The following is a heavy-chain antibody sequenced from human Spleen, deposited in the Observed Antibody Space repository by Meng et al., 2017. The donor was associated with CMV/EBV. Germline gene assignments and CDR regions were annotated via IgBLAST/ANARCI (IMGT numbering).Heavy chain of an antibody. D-gene: IGHD6-13*01. CDR3: ARVNAGIAAAATDY. CDR2: INPSGGST. CDR1: RYTCTSYY. Sequence: KASRYTCTSYYMHWVRQAPGQGLEWMGIINPSGGSTSYAQKFQGSVTMTRDTSTSTVYMELSSLRSEDAAVYYCARVNAGIAAAATDYWGQGTLVTVSS. V-gene: IGHV1-46*01. J-gene: IGHJ4*02.